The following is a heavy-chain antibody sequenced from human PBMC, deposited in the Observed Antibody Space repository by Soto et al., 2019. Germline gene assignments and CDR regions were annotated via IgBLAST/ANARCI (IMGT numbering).Heavy chain of an antibody. CDR1: GGTFSSYA. Sequence: QVQLVQSGAEVKKPGSSVKVSCKASGGTFSSYAISWVRQAPGQGLEWMGGIIPIFGTADYAQKFQGRVTITADESTRTAYLELSRLSSEDTAVYYCASHSSLRGYCISTSCYGYYYGMDVWGQGTTVTVSS. D-gene: IGHD2-2*01. CDR3: ASHSSLRGYCISTSCYGYYYGMDV. CDR2: IIPIFGTA. J-gene: IGHJ6*02. V-gene: IGHV1-69*12.